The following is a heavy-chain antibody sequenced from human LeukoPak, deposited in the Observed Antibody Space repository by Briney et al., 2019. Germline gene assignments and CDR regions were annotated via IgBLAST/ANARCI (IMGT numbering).Heavy chain of an antibody. CDR3: ARQGHYSDYAWYYFDY. J-gene: IGHJ4*02. CDR2: IYTSGST. V-gene: IGHV3-66*04. CDR1: GFTFSSYW. Sequence: GGSLRLSCAASGFTFSSYWMSWVRQAPGKGLEWVSVIYTSGSTYYAGSVKGRFTISRDTSKNTLYLQMNSLRAEDTALYYCARQGHYSDYAWYYFDYWGQGTLVTVSS. D-gene: IGHD4-11*01.